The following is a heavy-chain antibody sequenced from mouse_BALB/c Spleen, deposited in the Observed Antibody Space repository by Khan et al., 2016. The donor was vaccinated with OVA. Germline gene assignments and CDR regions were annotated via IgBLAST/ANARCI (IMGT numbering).Heavy chain of an antibody. D-gene: IGHD1-1*01. J-gene: IGHJ2*01. CDR2: ISYSGNT. CDR3: ARVYGGDFDY. Sequence: EVLLVETGPGLVKPSQSLSLTCTVTGYSITTDYAWNWIRQFPGNKLEWMGYISYSGNTKYNPSLKSRISITRDTSKNQFFLQLKSVTTEDTARYYCARVYGGDFDYWGQGTTLTVSS. CDR1: GYSITTDYA. V-gene: IGHV3-2*02.